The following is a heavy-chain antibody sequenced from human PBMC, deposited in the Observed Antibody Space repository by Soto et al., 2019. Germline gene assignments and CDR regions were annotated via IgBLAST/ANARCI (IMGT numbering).Heavy chain of an antibody. J-gene: IGHJ4*02. D-gene: IGHD2-2*01. CDR1: GGIFSSYA. Sequence: ASVKVSCKASGGIFSSYAISWVRQAPGQGLEWMGGIIPIFGTANYAQKFQGRVTITADESTSTAYMELSSLRSEDTAVYYCARDPGSLVVPANDYWGQGTLVTVSS. CDR2: IIPIFGTA. V-gene: IGHV1-69*13. CDR3: ARDPGSLVVPANDY.